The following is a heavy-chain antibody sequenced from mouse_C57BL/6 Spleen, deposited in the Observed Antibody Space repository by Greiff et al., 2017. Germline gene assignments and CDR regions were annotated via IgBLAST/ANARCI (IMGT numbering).Heavy chain of an antibody. CDR3: ARFGFYYAMDY. J-gene: IGHJ4*01. CDR2: IDPEDGET. Sequence: VQLQQSGAELVKPGASVKLSCTASGFNIKDYYMHWVKQRTEQGLEWIGRIDPEDGETKYAPKFPGKATITADTSATTAYLQLSSLTSEDTAVYYCARFGFYYAMDYWGQGTSVTVSS. CDR1: GFNIKDYY. V-gene: IGHV14-2*01.